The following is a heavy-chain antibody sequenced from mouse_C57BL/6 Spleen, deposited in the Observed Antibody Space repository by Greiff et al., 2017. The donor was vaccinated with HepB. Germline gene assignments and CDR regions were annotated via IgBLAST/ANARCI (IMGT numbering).Heavy chain of an antibody. Sequence: VQLQQSGPELVKPGASVKISCKASGYTFTDYYMNWVKQSHGKSLEWIGDINPNNGGTSYNQKFKGKATLTVDKSSSTAYMELRSLTSEDSAVYYCARRVIYYGNYGGFAYWGQGTLVTVSA. D-gene: IGHD2-1*01. J-gene: IGHJ3*01. V-gene: IGHV1-26*01. CDR2: INPNNGGT. CDR1: GYTFTDYY. CDR3: ARRVIYYGNYGGFAY.